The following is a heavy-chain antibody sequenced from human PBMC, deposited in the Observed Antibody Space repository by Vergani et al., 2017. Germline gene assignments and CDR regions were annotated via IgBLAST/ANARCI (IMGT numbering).Heavy chain of an antibody. CDR1: GGTFSSYA. V-gene: IGHV1-69*06. CDR3: ARVDYDILTGYNHGMDV. Sequence: QVQLVQSGAEVKKPGSSVKVSCKASGGTFSSYAISWVRQAPGQGLEWMGGIIPIFGTANYAQKFQGRVTITADKSTSTAYMELSSLRSEDTAVYYCARVDYDILTGYNHGMDVWGQGTTVTVSS. J-gene: IGHJ6*02. D-gene: IGHD3-9*01. CDR2: IIPIFGTA.